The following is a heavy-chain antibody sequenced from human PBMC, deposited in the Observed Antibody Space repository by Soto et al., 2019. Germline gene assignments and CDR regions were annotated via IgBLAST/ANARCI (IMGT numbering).Heavy chain of an antibody. V-gene: IGHV1-46*03. D-gene: IGHD6-13*01. CDR2: INPSGGST. J-gene: IGHJ6*03. CDR3: ARASPGVAAAGIGYYYYYMDV. Sequence: YSAHHDPEKGLEWMGIINPSGGSTSYAQKFQGRVTMTRDTSTSTVYMELSSLRSEDTAVYYCARASPGVAAAGIGYYYYYMDVWGKGTTVTVSS.